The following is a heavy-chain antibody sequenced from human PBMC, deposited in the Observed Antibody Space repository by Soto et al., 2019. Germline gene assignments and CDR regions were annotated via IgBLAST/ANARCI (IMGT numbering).Heavy chain of an antibody. Sequence: SETLSLTCAVYGGSFSGYYWSWIRQPPGKGLEWIGEINHSGSTNYNPSLKSRVTISVDTSKNQFSLKLSSVTAADTAVYYCASRQPSSSRIAARLRQMIDYWGQGTLVTVSS. CDR2: INHSGST. CDR3: ASRQPSSSRIAARLRQMIDY. CDR1: GGSFSGYY. V-gene: IGHV4-34*01. D-gene: IGHD6-6*01. J-gene: IGHJ4*02.